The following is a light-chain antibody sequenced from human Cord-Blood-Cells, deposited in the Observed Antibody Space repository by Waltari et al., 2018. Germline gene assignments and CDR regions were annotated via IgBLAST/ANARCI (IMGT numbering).Light chain of an antibody. CDR3: SSYTSSSTYV. CDR2: NVS. Sequence: QSALTQPASVSGSPGQSITISCTGTSSDVGGYNYVSWYQSHPGKSPKPMIYNVSNRPSGVSNRVSGSKSGNTASLTISGLQAEDEADYYCSSYTSSSTYVFGTGTKVTVL. CDR1: SSDVGGYNY. J-gene: IGLJ1*01. V-gene: IGLV2-14*01.